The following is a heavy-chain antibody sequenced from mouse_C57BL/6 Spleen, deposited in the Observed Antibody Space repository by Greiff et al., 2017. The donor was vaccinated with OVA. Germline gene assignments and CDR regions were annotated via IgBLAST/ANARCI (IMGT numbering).Heavy chain of an antibody. V-gene: IGHV1-66*01. CDR3: ARDYYGPYYFDY. CDR1: GYSFTSYY. Sequence: QVQLQQSGPELVKPGASVKISCKASGYSFTSYYIHWVKQRPGQGLEWIGWIYPGSGNTKYNEKFKGKATLTADTSSSTAYMQLSSLTSEDSAVYYCARDYYGPYYFDYWGQGTTLTVSS. J-gene: IGHJ2*01. D-gene: IGHD1-1*01. CDR2: IYPGSGNT.